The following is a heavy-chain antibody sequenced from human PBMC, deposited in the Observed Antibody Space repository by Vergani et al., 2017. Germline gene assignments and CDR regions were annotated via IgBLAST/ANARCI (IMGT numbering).Heavy chain of an antibody. CDR3: AKTPIAARWVFDY. Sequence: EVQLLESGGGLVQPGGSLRLSCAASGFTFSSYAMSWVRQAPGKGLEWVSVISGSGGSTYYADSVKGRFTISRDNSKNTLYLQMNSLRAEDTAVYYCAKTPIAARWVFDYWGQGTLVTVSS. D-gene: IGHD6-6*01. V-gene: IGHV3-23*01. CDR1: GFTFSSYA. CDR2: ISGSGGST. J-gene: IGHJ4*02.